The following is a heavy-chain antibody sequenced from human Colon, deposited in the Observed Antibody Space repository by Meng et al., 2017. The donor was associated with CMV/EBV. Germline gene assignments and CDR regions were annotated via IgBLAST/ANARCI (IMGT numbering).Heavy chain of an antibody. CDR2: ISYDGSNK. CDR1: GFTFSSYW. CDR3: ARQAGGSYYEGLGY. V-gene: IGHV3-30-3*01. D-gene: IGHD1-26*01. Sequence: GGSLRLSCAASGFTFSSYWMSWVRQAPGKGLEWVAVISYDGSNKYYADSVKGRFTISRDNSKNTLYLQMNSLRAEDTAVYYCARQAGGSYYEGLGYWGQGTLVTVSS. J-gene: IGHJ4*02.